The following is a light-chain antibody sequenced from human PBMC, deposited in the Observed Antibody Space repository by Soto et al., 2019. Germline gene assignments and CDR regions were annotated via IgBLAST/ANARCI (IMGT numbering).Light chain of an antibody. Sequence: PGERATLSCSASQSVNTTYIAWYQQKPGQAPRLLIYGVSTRATGVPVRFSGSGSGTDFTLTISRLEPEDFAVYYCQLRRTFGQGTKVDIK. CDR3: QLRRT. V-gene: IGKV3-20*01. CDR1: QSVNTTY. CDR2: GVS. J-gene: IGKJ1*01.